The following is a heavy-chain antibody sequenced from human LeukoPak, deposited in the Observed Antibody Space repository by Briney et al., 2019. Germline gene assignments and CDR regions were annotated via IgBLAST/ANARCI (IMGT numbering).Heavy chain of an antibody. CDR2: INHNGNVN. Sequence: GGSLRLSCAASGFTFSSYWMNWARQAPGKGLEWVASINHNGNVNYYTISRDNAKNSLYLQMSNLRAEDTAVYFCARGGGLDVWGQGATATVSS. D-gene: IGHD3-16*01. CDR3: ARGGGLDV. CDR1: GFTFSSYW. J-gene: IGHJ6*02. V-gene: IGHV3-7*03.